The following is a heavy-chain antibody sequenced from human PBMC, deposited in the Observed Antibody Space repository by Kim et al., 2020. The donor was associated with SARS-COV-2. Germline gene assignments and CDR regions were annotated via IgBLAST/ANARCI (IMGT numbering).Heavy chain of an antibody. V-gene: IGHV4-59*01. CDR1: GASINSYF. CDR3: ARLKWVAPNAFDF. D-gene: IGHD1-26*01. CDR2: IYDSGTT. Sequence: SETLSLSCTVSGASINSYFWSWIRQPPGRGLEWIGDIYDSGTTNYNPSLKSRVTISKDMSTNQFSLNLRSVTAADTAVYYCARLKWVAPNAFDFWGQGT. J-gene: IGHJ3*01.